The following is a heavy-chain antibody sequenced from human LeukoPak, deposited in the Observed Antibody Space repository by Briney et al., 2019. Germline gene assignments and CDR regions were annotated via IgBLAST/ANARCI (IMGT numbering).Heavy chain of an antibody. D-gene: IGHD3-22*01. CDR3: ASQASRNYDATYYFDY. Sequence: HAGGSLRLSCAASGFTVSSNYMSWVRQAPGKGLEWVSVIYSGGSTYYADSVKGRFTISRDNFKNTLYLQMSSLRAEDTAVYYCASQASRNYDATYYFDYWGQGTLVTVSS. V-gene: IGHV3-53*01. CDR1: GFTVSSNY. CDR2: IYSGGST. J-gene: IGHJ4*02.